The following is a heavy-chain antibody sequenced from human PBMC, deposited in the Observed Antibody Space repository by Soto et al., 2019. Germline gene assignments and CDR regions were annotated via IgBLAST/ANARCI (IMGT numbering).Heavy chain of an antibody. Sequence: GGSLRLSCAASGFTVISTYMSWVRQAPGKGLEWVSFIYSGGSTYYADSVKGRFTISRDNSKNTLYLQMNSLRVEDTAVYYCARGGQVRGGMDVWGQGATVTVSS. J-gene: IGHJ6*02. CDR3: ARGGQVRGGMDV. CDR2: IYSGGST. V-gene: IGHV3-53*01. CDR1: GFTVISTY.